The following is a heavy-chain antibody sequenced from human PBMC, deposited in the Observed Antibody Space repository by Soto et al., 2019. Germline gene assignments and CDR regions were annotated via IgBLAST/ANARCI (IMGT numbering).Heavy chain of an antibody. Sequence: QVPLVESGGGVVQPGRSLRLSCAASGFTFSSYGMHWVRQAPGKGLEWVAVIWYDGSNKYYADSVKGRFTISRDNSKNTLYLQMNSLRAEDTAVYYCARDRGYYGSGTLADAFDIWGQGTMVTVSS. CDR2: IWYDGSNK. V-gene: IGHV3-33*01. CDR1: GFTFSSYG. D-gene: IGHD3-10*01. CDR3: ARDRGYYGSGTLADAFDI. J-gene: IGHJ3*02.